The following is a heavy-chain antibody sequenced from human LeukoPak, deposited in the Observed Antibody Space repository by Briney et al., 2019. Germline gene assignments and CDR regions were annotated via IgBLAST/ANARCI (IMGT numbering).Heavy chain of an antibody. CDR3: ARGVGSIFGVVYYNWFDP. CDR1: GFTFSSYE. D-gene: IGHD3-3*01. V-gene: IGHV3-48*03. J-gene: IGHJ5*02. Sequence: PGGSLRLSCAASGFTFSSYEMNWVRQAPGKGLEWVSYISSSGSTIYYADSVKGRFTISRDNAKNSLYLQMNSLRAEDTAVYYCARGVGSIFGVVYYNWFDPWGQGTLDTVSS. CDR2: ISSSGSTI.